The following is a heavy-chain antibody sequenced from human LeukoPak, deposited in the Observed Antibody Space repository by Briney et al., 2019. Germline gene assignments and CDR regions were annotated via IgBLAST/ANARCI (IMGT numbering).Heavy chain of an antibody. CDR3: AVRRSPTEGSNWFDP. CDR1: GYTFTSYG. Sequence: ASVKVSCKASGYTFTSYGISWVRQAPGQGLEWMGWISAYNGNTNYAQKLQGRVTMTTDTSTSTAYMELRSLRSDDTAVYYCAVRRSPTEGSNWFDPWGQGTLVTVSS. V-gene: IGHV1-18*01. D-gene: IGHD1-1*01. CDR2: ISAYNGNT. J-gene: IGHJ5*02.